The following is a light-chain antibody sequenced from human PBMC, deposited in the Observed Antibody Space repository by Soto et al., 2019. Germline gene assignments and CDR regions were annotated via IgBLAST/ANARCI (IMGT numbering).Light chain of an antibody. V-gene: IGLV1-51*01. CDR2: DNN. Sequence: QSVLTQPPSVSAPPGQKVTISCSGSDSNIGNNFVSWYQQLPGTAPKLLIFDNNKRPSGIPDRFSGSRSGTSATLGITGLQTGHEADYYCGTWDSSLSVGVFGGGTKLTVL. J-gene: IGLJ3*02. CDR1: DSNIGNNF. CDR3: GTWDSSLSVGV.